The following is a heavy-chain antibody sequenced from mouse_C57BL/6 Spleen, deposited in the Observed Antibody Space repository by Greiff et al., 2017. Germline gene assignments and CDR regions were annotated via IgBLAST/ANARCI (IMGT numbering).Heavy chain of an antibody. CDR1: GFTFSDYG. V-gene: IGHV5-17*01. CDR3: ARNRGDDGYYESPFAY. CDR2: ISSGSSTI. J-gene: IGHJ3*01. Sequence: EVKLVESGGGLVKPGGSLKLSCAASGFTFSDYGMHWVRQAPEKGLEWVAYISSGSSTIYYADTLKGLFTISRDNAKNTLFLQMTSLRSEDTAMYYCARNRGDDGYYESPFAYWGQGTLVTVSA. D-gene: IGHD2-3*01.